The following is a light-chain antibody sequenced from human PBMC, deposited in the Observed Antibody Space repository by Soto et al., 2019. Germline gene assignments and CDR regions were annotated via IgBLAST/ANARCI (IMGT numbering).Light chain of an antibody. Sequence: DIVMTQTPLSLSVTPGQPASISCKSSQSLLHSDGKTYLYWYLQKPGQSPQLLIYLGSNRASGVPDRFSGSGSGTDFTLKISRVEAEDVGVYYCMQPLQTPQTLGQGTKVDMK. V-gene: IGKV2-28*01. CDR1: QSLLHSDGKTY. CDR2: LGS. CDR3: MQPLQTPQT. J-gene: IGKJ1*01.